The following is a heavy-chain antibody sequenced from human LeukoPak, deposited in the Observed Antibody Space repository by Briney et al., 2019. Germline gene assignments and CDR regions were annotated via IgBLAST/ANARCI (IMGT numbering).Heavy chain of an antibody. CDR2: ITGSGKNT. D-gene: IGHD1-26*01. CDR3: ARDFPPHGYSGSSR. CDR1: GFIFSSYS. Sequence: GGSLRLSCAASGFIFSSYSMSWVRQAPGKGLEWVSVITGSGKNTYYADSVKGRFTISRDNSKNTLYLQMNSLRAEDTAVYYCARDFPPHGYSGSSRWGQGTLVTVSS. J-gene: IGHJ4*02. V-gene: IGHV3-23*01.